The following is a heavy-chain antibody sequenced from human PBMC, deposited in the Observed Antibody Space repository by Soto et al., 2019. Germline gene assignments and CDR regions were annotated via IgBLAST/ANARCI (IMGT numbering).Heavy chain of an antibody. CDR2: IYYSGST. V-gene: IGHV4-61*01. CDR1: GGSVSSGSYY. Sequence: SETLSLTCTVSGGSVSSGSYYWSWIRQPPGKGLEWIGYIYYSGSTNYNPSLKSRVTISVDTSKNQFSLKLSSVTAADTAVYYCARVPRQLRFLESHYYGMDVWGQGTTVTVSS. CDR3: ARVPRQLRFLESHYYGMDV. J-gene: IGHJ6*02. D-gene: IGHD3-3*01.